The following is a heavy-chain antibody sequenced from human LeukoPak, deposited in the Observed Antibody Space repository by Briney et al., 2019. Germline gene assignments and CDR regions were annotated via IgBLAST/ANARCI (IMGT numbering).Heavy chain of an antibody. J-gene: IGHJ2*01. V-gene: IGHV4-39*07. D-gene: IGHD6-6*01. CDR2: IYYSGST. Sequence: SETLSLTCTVSGGSISSSSYYWGWIRQPPGKGLEWIGSIYYSGSTYYNPSLKSRVTISVDTSKNQFSLKLSSVTAADTAVYYCARDLGIAAHSYWYFDLWGRGTLVTVSS. CDR3: ARDLGIAAHSYWYFDL. CDR1: GGSISSSSYY.